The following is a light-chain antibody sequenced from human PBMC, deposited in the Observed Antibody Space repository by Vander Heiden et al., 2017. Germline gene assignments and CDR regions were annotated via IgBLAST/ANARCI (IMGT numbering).Light chain of an antibody. CDR3: QHDWT. Sequence: DIQMTQSPSTLSASVGDRVTITCRASQSISSWLAWYQQKPGKAPKLLIYKASSLESGVTARCSGSGSGTEFTRTISSLQPDDFATYDCQHDWTFGQGTKVEIK. CDR2: KAS. J-gene: IGKJ1*01. CDR1: QSISSW. V-gene: IGKV1-5*03.